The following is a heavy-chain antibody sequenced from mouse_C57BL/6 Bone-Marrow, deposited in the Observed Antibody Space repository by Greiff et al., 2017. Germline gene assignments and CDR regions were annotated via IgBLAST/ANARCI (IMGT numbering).Heavy chain of an antibody. Sequence: QVQLKESGAELVRPGASVKMSCKASGYTFTSYNMHWVKQTPRQGLEWIGAIYPGNGDTSYNQKFKGKATLTVDQSSSTAYMQLSSLTSEASAVYFCAREGYYGSSYVPLYYAMDYWGQGTSVTVSS. CDR3: AREGYYGSSYVPLYYAMDY. CDR1: GYTFTSYN. D-gene: IGHD1-1*01. V-gene: IGHV1-12*01. J-gene: IGHJ4*01. CDR2: IYPGNGDT.